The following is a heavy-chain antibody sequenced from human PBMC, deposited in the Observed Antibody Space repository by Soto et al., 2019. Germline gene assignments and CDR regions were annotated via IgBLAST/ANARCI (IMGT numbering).Heavy chain of an antibody. CDR2: IDPSDSYN. J-gene: IGHJ1*01. Sequence: GESLKISCKGSGYSFTSYWISWVRQMPGKGLEWMGRIDPSDSYNNYSPSFQGHVTISADKSINTAYLQWSSLKASDTAMYYCARGPPTYYYGSGTYHNIAHHRGQGTLVTVSS. V-gene: IGHV5-10-1*01. D-gene: IGHD3-10*01. CDR3: ARGPPTYYYGSGTYHNIAHH. CDR1: GYSFTSYW.